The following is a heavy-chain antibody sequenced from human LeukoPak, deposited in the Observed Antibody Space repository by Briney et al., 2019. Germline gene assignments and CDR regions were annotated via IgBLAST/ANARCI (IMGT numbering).Heavy chain of an antibody. CDR1: GYTLTELS. D-gene: IGHD3-10*01. Sequence: ASVKVSCKVSGYTLTELSMHWVRQAPGKGLEWMGGFDPEDGETIYAQKFQGRVTMTTDTSTSTAYMELRSLRSDDTAVYYCAGIRITMVRGKYWFDPWGQGTLVTVSS. J-gene: IGHJ5*02. CDR2: FDPEDGET. CDR3: AGIRITMVRGKYWFDP. V-gene: IGHV1-24*01.